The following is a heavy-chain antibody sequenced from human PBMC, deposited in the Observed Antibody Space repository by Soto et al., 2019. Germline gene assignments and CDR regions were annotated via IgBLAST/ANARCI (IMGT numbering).Heavy chain of an antibody. CDR3: ARHQLGDSYGYDWFDP. V-gene: IGHV3-23*01. D-gene: IGHD5-18*01. CDR1: GFTLSSYA. CDR2: ISGSGGST. J-gene: IGHJ5*02. Sequence: GGSLRLSCAASGFTLSSYAMSWVRQAPGKGLEWVSAISGSGGSTYYADSVKGRFTISRDNSKNTAYLQWSSLKASDTAMYYCARHQLGDSYGYDWFDPWGQGTLVTVSS.